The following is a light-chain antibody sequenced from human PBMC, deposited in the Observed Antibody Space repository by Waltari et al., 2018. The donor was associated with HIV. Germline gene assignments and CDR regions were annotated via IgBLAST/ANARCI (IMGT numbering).Light chain of an antibody. V-gene: IGKV1-17*01. CDR3: RQLNSDPWT. J-gene: IGKJ1*01. CDR2: AAS. Sequence: DIQMTQSPSSLSSPVGDSDCITCRASPGIRNDLAWYQQKPGKAPKRLIYAASSLQSGFPSRFSVSGAGADFTLTISGLQPEDLGTYCCRQLNSDPWTFGQGNKGEIK. CDR1: PGIRND.